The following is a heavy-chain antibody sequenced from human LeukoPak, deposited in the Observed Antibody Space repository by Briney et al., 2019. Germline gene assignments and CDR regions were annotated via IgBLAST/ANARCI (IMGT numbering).Heavy chain of an antibody. J-gene: IGHJ4*02. Sequence: GGSLRLSCAASGFTFSRYRMHWARQAPGKGLVWVSRIFSDGSNTVYADSVKGRFTISRDNAKNTLYLQMNSLRVEDTAVYYCASETYYYGSGSYYKGQFWGQGTLVTVSS. CDR3: ASETYYYGSGSYYKGQF. CDR1: GFTFSRYR. CDR2: IFSDGSNT. V-gene: IGHV3-74*01. D-gene: IGHD3-10*01.